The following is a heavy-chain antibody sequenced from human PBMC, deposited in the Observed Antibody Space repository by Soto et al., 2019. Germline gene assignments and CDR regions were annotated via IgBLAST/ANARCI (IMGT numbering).Heavy chain of an antibody. D-gene: IGHD6-13*01. CDR3: ARVIIAAAGTMGYYYYGMDV. CDR2: INHSGST. J-gene: IGHJ6*02. Sequence: SSETLSLTCAVYGGSFSGYYWSWIRQPPGKGLEWIGEINHSGSTNYNPSLKSRVTISVDTSKNQFSLKLSSVTAADTAVYYCARVIIAAAGTMGYYYYGMDVWGQGTTVTVSS. CDR1: GGSFSGYY. V-gene: IGHV4-34*01.